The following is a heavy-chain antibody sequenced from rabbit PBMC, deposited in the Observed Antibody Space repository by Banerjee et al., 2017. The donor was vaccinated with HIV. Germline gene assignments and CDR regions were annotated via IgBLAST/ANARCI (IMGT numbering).Heavy chain of an antibody. D-gene: IGHD2-1*01. V-gene: IGHV1S40*01. CDR1: GFSFSSSYY. J-gene: IGHJ4*01. CDR3: ARGPDDDYGPYYFKL. CDR2: IYAGSSGST. Sequence: QSLEESGGDLVKPGASLTLTCTASGFSFSSSYYMCWVRQAPGKGLEWIACIYAGSSGSTYYASWAKGRFTISKTSSTTVTLQMTSLTAADTATYFCARGPDDDYGPYYFKLWGPGTLVTVS.